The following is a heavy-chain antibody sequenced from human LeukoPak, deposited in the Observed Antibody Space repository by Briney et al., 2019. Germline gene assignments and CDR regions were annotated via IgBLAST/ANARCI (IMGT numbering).Heavy chain of an antibody. CDR1: GYTFTSSV. V-gene: IGHV1-18*01. CDR3: AGVEHVLLWFGELLRY. J-gene: IGHJ4*02. CDR2: ISPYNDNT. D-gene: IGHD3-10*01. Sequence: GASVKVSCKASGYTFTSSVISWVRQAPGQGLEWMGWISPYNDNTNYAQKLQGRVTMTTDTSTSTAYMELRSLRSDDTAVYYCAGVEHVLLWFGELLRYWGQGTLVTVSS.